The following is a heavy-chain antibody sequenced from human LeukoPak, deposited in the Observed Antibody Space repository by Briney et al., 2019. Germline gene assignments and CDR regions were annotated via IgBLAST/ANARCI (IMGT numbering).Heavy chain of an antibody. CDR1: GGTFSSYA. CDR3: AGSYSGSLDY. D-gene: IGHD1-26*01. CDR2: IIPIFGTA. Sequence: ASVKISCKASGGTFSSYAISWVRQAPGQGLEWMGGIIPIFGTANYAQKFQGRVTITTDESTSTAYMELSSLRSEDTAVYYCAGSYSGSLDYWGQGTLVTVSS. V-gene: IGHV1-69*05. J-gene: IGHJ4*02.